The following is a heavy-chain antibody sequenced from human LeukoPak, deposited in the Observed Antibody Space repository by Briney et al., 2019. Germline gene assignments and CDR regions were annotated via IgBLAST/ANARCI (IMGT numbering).Heavy chain of an antibody. V-gene: IGHV1-69*06. J-gene: IGHJ3*02. CDR3: ARVAENAFDI. CDR1: GYTFTSYY. Sequence: ASVKVSCKASGYTFTSYYMHWVRQAPGQGLEWMGGVIPIFGTANYAQKFQGRVTITADKSTSTAYMELSSLRSEDTAVYYCARVAENAFDIWGQGTMVTVSS. CDR2: VIPIFGTA.